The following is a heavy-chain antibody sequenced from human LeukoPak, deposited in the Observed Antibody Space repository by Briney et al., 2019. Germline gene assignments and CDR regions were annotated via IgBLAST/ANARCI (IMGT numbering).Heavy chain of an antibody. CDR1: GDSINSFY. CDR2: VFHTGDT. D-gene: IGHD2-15*01. CDR3: ARHPFATPFDH. Sequence: SETLSLTCAVSGDSINSFYWSWIRQPPGKGLEWIGYVFHTGDTNSNPSLKSRVTVSLDTSTSQVSLRLTSVSAADTAVYYCARHPFATPFDHWGRGILVTVSS. J-gene: IGHJ4*02. V-gene: IGHV4-59*08.